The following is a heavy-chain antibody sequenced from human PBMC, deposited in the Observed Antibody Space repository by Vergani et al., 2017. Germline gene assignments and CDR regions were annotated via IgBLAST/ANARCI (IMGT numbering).Heavy chain of an antibody. CDR2: IHYSENT. D-gene: IGHD6-19*01. CDR1: FVSIRNLY. V-gene: IGHV4-59*11. J-gene: IGHJ5*02. CDR3: ASDTHSGQRADR. Sequence: QVQLQESGPGLVKSSETLSLTCSVSFVSIRNLYCNWIRQPPGKGLEWIGSIHYSENTNYNPSLKTRVTISVDTSKNQFSLTLISVTAADTAVYYCASDTHSGQRADRWGQGILVTVTS.